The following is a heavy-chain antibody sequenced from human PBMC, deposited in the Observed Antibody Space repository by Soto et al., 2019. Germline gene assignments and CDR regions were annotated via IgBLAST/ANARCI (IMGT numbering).Heavy chain of an antibody. J-gene: IGHJ4*02. Sequence: QVHLVQSGAEVKKPGASVKVSCKGSGYAFTTYGITWVRQAPGQGLEWMGWISAHNGNTNYAQKLQGRVTVPSDTSTSTAYRELRCLRSYDTDVYYWARGRYGDYWGQGALVTVSS. CDR2: ISAHNGNT. CDR3: ARGRYGDY. D-gene: IGHD1-1*01. CDR1: GYAFTTYG. V-gene: IGHV1-18*01.